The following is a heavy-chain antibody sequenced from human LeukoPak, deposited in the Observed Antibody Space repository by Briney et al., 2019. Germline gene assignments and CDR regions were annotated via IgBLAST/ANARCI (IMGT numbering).Heavy chain of an antibody. V-gene: IGHV3-43D*03. CDR3: ARVSSGWYSHYYYMDV. D-gene: IGHD6-19*01. Sequence: GGSLRLSCAASGFTFDDYAMHWVRQAPGKGLEWVSLISWDGGSSYYADSVKGRFTISRDNAKNTLYLQMNSLRAEDTAVYYCARVSSGWYSHYYYMDVWGKGTTVTISS. CDR2: ISWDGGSS. CDR1: GFTFDDYA. J-gene: IGHJ6*03.